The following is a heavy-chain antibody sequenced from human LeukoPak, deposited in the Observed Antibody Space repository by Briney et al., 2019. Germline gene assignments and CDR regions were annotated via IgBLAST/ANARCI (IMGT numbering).Heavy chain of an antibody. CDR2: INHSGST. Sequence: SETLSLTCAVYGGSFSGYYWSWIRQPPGKGLEWIGEINHSGSTNYNPSFKSRVTISVDTSKNQFSLKLSSVTAADTAVYYCARGRAVAGTFDYWGQGTLVTVSS. CDR3: ARGRAVAGTFDY. J-gene: IGHJ4*02. D-gene: IGHD6-19*01. CDR1: GGSFSGYY. V-gene: IGHV4-34*01.